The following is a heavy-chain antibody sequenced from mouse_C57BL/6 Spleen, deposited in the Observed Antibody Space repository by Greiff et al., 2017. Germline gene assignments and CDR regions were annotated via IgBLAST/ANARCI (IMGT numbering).Heavy chain of an antibody. J-gene: IGHJ4*01. CDR1: GFTFSSYA. D-gene: IGHD2-3*01. CDR3: TRVGDGYYVYAMDY. CDR2: ISSGGDYI. Sequence: EVMLVESGEGLVKPGGSLKLSCAASGFTFSSYAMSWVRQTPEKRLEWVAYISSGGDYIYYADTVKGRFTISRDNARNTLYLQMSSLKSEDTAMYYCTRVGDGYYVYAMDYWGQGTSVTVSS. V-gene: IGHV5-9-1*02.